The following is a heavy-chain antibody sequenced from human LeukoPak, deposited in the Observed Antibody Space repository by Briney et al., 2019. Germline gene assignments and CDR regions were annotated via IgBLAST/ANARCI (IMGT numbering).Heavy chain of an antibody. J-gene: IGHJ4*02. CDR1: GYSFIDYY. CDR3: APATMTFDY. CDR2: INPKSGGT. D-gene: IGHD5-24*01. V-gene: IGHV1-2*02. Sequence: ASVKVSCKASGYSFIDYYMHWVRQAPGQGLEWMGWINPKSGGTNYAQKFQDRVTMATDTSISTAYMELSRLTSDDTAVYYCAPATMTFDYWGQGTLVTVSS.